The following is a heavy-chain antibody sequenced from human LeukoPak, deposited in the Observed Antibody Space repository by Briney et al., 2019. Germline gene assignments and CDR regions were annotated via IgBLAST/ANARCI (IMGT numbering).Heavy chain of an antibody. J-gene: IGHJ5*02. CDR3: ARPGYCSSTSCYTGDTPFDP. D-gene: IGHD2-2*02. CDR1: GFTFSSYS. CDR2: ISSSSSTI. V-gene: IGHV3-48*02. Sequence: GGSLRLSCAASGFTFSSYSMNWVRQAPGKGLEWVSYISSSSSTIYYADSVKGRFTISRDNAKNSLYLQMNSLRDEDTAVYYCARPGYCSSTSCYTGDTPFDPWGQGTLVTVSS.